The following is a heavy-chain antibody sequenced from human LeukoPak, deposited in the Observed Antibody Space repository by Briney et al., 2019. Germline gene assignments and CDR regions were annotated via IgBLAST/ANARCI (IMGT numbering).Heavy chain of an antibody. V-gene: IGHV4-59*11. CDR2: IYYSGST. Sequence: SETLSLTCTVSGGSISSHYWSWIRQPPGKGLEWMGYIYYSGSTNYNPSLKSRVTISVDTSKNQFSLKLSSVTAADTAVYYCARMNSSGYYYSYFDYWGQGTLVTVSS. D-gene: IGHD3-22*01. J-gene: IGHJ4*02. CDR1: GGSISSHY. CDR3: ARMNSSGYYYSYFDY.